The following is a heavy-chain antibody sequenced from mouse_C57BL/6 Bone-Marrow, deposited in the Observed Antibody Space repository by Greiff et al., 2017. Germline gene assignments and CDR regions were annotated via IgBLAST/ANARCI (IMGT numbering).Heavy chain of an antibody. CDR1: GYAFTNYL. Sequence: VQLQQSGAELVRPGTSVKVSCKASGYAFTNYLIEWVKQRPGQGLEWIGVINPGSGGTNYNEKFKGKATLTADKSSSTAYMQLSSLTSEDSAVYVCARSSAYYSNYLAYWGQGTLVTVSA. CDR2: INPGSGGT. J-gene: IGHJ3*01. V-gene: IGHV1-54*01. D-gene: IGHD2-5*01. CDR3: ARSSAYYSNYLAY.